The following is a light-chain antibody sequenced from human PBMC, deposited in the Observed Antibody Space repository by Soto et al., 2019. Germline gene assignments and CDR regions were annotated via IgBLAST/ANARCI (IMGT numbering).Light chain of an antibody. CDR2: GNT. CDR3: QSWDTSLSGSV. V-gene: IGLV1-40*01. J-gene: IGLJ2*01. CDR1: SSNIGAGYD. Sequence: QSVLTQPPSVSGAPGQRVTISCTGSSSNIGAGYDVNWYQQLPGTAPKLLIYGNTNRPSGVPDRFSGSKSGTSVSLAISGLQTEDEAEYYCQSWDTSLSGSVFGGGTKLTVL.